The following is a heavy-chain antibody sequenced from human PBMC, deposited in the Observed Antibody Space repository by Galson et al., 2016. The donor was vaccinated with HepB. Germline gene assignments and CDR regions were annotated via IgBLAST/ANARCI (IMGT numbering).Heavy chain of an antibody. J-gene: IGHJ4*02. CDR1: AFSISGDY. Sequence: SLRLSCAGPAFSISGDYMNWVRQAPGKGLEWVSLIHAGTSTYYSDSVKGRFLIYTDNAKNTLHLQMNSLRVEDTAVYYCVRGSDLGSLWGQGTLATVSS. V-gene: IGHV3-66*01. CDR2: IHAGTST. D-gene: IGHD1-26*01. CDR3: VRGSDLGSL.